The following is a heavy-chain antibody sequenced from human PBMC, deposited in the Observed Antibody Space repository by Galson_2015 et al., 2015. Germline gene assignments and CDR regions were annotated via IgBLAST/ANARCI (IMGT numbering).Heavy chain of an antibody. CDR1: GFTFSNYW. J-gene: IGHJ4*02. Sequence: SLRLSCAASGFTFSNYWMSWVRQAPGKGLESVANIKTDGSVKYYVDSVKGRFTISRDNAKESLYLQMNSLSAEDTAVYYCARDQRERYWSGSGRDWGQGTLVTVSS. D-gene: IGHD3-10*01. CDR2: IKTDGSVK. CDR3: ARDQRERYWSGSGRD. V-gene: IGHV3-7*04.